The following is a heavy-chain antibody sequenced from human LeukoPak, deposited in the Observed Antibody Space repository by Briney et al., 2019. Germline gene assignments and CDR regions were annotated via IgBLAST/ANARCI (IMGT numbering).Heavy chain of an antibody. Sequence: GGSLRLSCAASGFTFSSYGIHWVRQAPGKGLEWVAFIRYDGSNKYYADSVKGRFTISRDNSKNTLYLQMNSLRAEDTAVYYCARVLGGAFDIWGQGTMVTVSS. CDR1: GFTFSSYG. CDR2: IRYDGSNK. CDR3: ARVLGGAFDI. V-gene: IGHV3-30*02. D-gene: IGHD3-10*01. J-gene: IGHJ3*02.